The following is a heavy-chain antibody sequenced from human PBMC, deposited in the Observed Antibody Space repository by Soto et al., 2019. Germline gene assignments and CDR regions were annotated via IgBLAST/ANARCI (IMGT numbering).Heavy chain of an antibody. Sequence: GGSLRLSCAASGFTFSSYGMHWVRQAQGKGLEWVAVISYDGSNKYYADSVKGRFTISRDNSKNTLYLQMNSLRAEDTAVYYCARDDRVITMVRGVIIPDYYYYYGMDVWGQGTTVTVSS. J-gene: IGHJ6*02. D-gene: IGHD3-10*01. CDR3: ARDDRVITMVRGVIIPDYYYYYGMDV. CDR2: ISYDGSNK. CDR1: GFTFSSYG. V-gene: IGHV3-30*03.